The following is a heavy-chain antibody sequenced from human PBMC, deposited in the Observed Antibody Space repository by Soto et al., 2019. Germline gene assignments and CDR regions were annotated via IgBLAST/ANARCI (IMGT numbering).Heavy chain of an antibody. J-gene: IGHJ6*02. Sequence: GGSLRLSCTASGFTFSRYAMSWVRQAPGKGLEWVSTISDSGSTYYAESVKGRLTISRDNSKHTLYLQMNSLRAEDTAVYYCAKRVRNYYDSSGYLDPYYYYGMDVWGQGTTVTVSS. CDR3: AKRVRNYYDSSGYLDPYYYYGMDV. CDR2: ISDSGST. CDR1: GFTFSRYA. D-gene: IGHD3-22*01. V-gene: IGHV3-23*01.